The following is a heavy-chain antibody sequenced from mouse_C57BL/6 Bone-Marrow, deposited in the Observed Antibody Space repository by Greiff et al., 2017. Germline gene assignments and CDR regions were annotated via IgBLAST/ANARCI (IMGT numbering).Heavy chain of an antibody. CDR2: IYPRSGNT. CDR1: GYTFTSYG. D-gene: IGHD2-1*01. CDR3: AVYYGNPWFAY. J-gene: IGHJ3*01. V-gene: IGHV1-81*01. Sequence: VQLQQSGAELARPGASVKLSCKASGYTFTSYGISWVQQRTGPGLEWIGEIYPRSGNTYYNQKFKGKSTLTVDKSSSTAYMQLSSLTSEDSAVYYCAVYYGNPWFAYWGQGTLVTVTA.